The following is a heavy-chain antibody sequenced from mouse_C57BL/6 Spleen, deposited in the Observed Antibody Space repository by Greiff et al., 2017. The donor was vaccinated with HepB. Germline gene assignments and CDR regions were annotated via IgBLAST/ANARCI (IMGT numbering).Heavy chain of an antibody. J-gene: IGHJ2*01. D-gene: IGHD2-1*01. Sequence: QVQLKQPGAELVKPGASVKLSCKASGYTFTSYWMHWVKQRPGQGLEWIGMIHPNSGSTNYNEKFKSKATLTVDKSSSTAYMQLSSLTSEDSAVYYCARGKGYYGKDYFDYWGQGTTLTVSS. CDR2: IHPNSGST. CDR1: GYTFTSYW. V-gene: IGHV1-64*01. CDR3: ARGKGYYGKDYFDY.